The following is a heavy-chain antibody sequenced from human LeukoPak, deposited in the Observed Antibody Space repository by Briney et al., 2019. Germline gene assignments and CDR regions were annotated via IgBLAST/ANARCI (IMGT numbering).Heavy chain of an antibody. CDR1: GGTFSSYA. CDR3: ARDPYCSGGSCNENYYYYYGMDV. CDR2: IIPIFGTA. V-gene: IGHV1-69*13. J-gene: IGHJ6*02. D-gene: IGHD2-15*01. Sequence: ASVKVSCKASGGTFSSYAISWVRQAPGQGLEWMGGIIPIFGTANYAQKFQGRVTITADESTSKAYMELSSLRSEDTAVYYCARDPYCSGGSCNENYYYYYGMDVWGQGTTVTVSS.